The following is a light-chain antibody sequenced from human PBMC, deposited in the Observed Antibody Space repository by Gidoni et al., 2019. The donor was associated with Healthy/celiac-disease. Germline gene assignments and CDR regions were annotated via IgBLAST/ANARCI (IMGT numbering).Light chain of an antibody. CDR3: CSYAGSSIPYV. V-gene: IGLV2-23*01. CDR1: SSDVGSYNL. J-gene: IGLJ1*01. Sequence: QSALSQPASVSGSPGQSITISCTGTSSDVGSYNLVSWYQQHPGKAPKLMIYEGSKRHSGVSNRFSGSKSGNTASLTISGLQAEDEADYYCCSYAGSSIPYVFGTGTKVTVL. CDR2: EGS.